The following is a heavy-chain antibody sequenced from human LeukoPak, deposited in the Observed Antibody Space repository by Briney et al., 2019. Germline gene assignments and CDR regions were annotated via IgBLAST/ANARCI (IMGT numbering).Heavy chain of an antibody. J-gene: IGHJ6*02. CDR1: GFTFTDYY. D-gene: IGHD3-3*01. Sequence: PGGSLRLSCTASGFTFTDYYMNWVRQAPGKGLEWVSSISSSSSYIYYADSVKGRFTISRDNAKNSLYLQMNSLRAEDTAVYYCARDDALRFLEWLSHGMDVWGQGTTVTVSS. CDR2: ISSSSSYI. CDR3: ARDDALRFLEWLSHGMDV. V-gene: IGHV3-21*01.